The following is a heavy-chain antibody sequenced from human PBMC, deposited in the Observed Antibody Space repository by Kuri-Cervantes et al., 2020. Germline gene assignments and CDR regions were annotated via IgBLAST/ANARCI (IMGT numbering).Heavy chain of an antibody. D-gene: IGHD6-19*01. V-gene: IGHV3-30-3*02. CDR3: AKDRGVGMAGTVSYYYYGMDV. CDR1: GFTLSNHA. Sequence: GESPKISCAASGFTLSNHAMNWVRQAAGKGLEWVALISFDGSNKYYVDSVKGRFTISRDNSKNTLYLQMNSLRAEDTALYYCAKDRGVGMAGTVSYYYYGMDVWGQGTTVTVSS. J-gene: IGHJ6*02. CDR2: ISFDGSNK.